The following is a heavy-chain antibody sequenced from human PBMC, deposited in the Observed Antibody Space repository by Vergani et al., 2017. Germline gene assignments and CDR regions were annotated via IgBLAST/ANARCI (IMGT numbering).Heavy chain of an antibody. D-gene: IGHD5-12*01. CDR2: IRYDGSNK. V-gene: IGHV3-30*02. Sequence: VHLLESGGGLVQSGGSLRLSCAASGFTFSSYGMHWVRQAPGKGLEWVAFIRYDGSNKYYADSVKGRFTISRDNSKNTLYLQMNSLRAEDTAVYYCAKDYRLATGPYYGMDVWGQGTTVTVSS. CDR1: GFTFSSYG. CDR3: AKDYRLATGPYYGMDV. J-gene: IGHJ6*02.